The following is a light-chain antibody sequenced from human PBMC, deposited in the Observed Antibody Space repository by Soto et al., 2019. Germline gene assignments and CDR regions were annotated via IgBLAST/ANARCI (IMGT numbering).Light chain of an antibody. CDR1: SSDVGGYNY. J-gene: IGLJ1*01. CDR3: SSYTSSSTYV. Sequence: QSALTQPASVSGSPGQSITISCTGTSSDVGGYNYVSWYQQHPGKAPKLMIYDVSNRPSGGSNRVSGSKSGNTASLTSSGLQSEDDADYYCSSYTSSSTYVFGTGTKVTVL. V-gene: IGLV2-14*01. CDR2: DVS.